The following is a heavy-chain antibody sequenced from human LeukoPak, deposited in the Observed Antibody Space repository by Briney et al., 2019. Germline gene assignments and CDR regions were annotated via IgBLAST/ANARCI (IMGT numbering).Heavy chain of an antibody. CDR3: ARGRGLGVXTPYXDX. CDR2: ISYRGST. D-gene: IGHD3-10*01. Sequence: LTXXXPGGSTSSXXWSWIRQPPXKGLEWIGCISYRGSTNYNPSLKSRVTISVDTSKKHLSLKLTYVTAADTGIYYCARGRGLGVXTPYXDXXGQ. V-gene: IGHV4-59*08. J-gene: IGHJ5*02. CDR1: GGSTSSXX.